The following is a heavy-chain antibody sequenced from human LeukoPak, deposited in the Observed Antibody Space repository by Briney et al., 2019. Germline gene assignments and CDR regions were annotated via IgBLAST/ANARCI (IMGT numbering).Heavy chain of an antibody. J-gene: IGHJ4*02. V-gene: IGHV1-2*02. CDR1: GYTFTGYY. CDR2: INPNSGGT. D-gene: IGHD3-9*01. Sequence: GASVKVSCKAFGYTFTGYYMHWVRQAPGQRVEWMGWINPNSGGTNYAQKFQGRVTMIRDTSINSAYMELSRLRSDDTAVYYCARGPHRNILTGYELYWGQGTLVTVSS. CDR3: ARGPHRNILTGYELY.